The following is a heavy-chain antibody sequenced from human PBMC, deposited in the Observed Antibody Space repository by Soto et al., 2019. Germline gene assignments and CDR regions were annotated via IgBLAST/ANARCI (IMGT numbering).Heavy chain of an antibody. CDR3: AREGGYQYYYYGMDV. CDR1: GGSISSGDYY. V-gene: IGHV4-30-4*01. J-gene: IGHJ6*02. D-gene: IGHD2-2*01. Sequence: SETLSLTCTVSGGSISSGDYYWSWIRQPPGKGLEWIGYIYYSGSTYYNPSLKSRVTISVDTSKNQFSLKLSSVTAADTAVYYCAREGGYQYYYYGMDVWGQGTTVTVSS. CDR2: IYYSGST.